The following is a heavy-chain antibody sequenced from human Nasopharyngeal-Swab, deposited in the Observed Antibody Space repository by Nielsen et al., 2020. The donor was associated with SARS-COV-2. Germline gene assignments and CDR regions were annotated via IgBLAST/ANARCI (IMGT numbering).Heavy chain of an antibody. CDR2: IWYDGSNK. J-gene: IGHJ4*02. CDR1: GFTFSTYG. V-gene: IGHV3-30*02. D-gene: IGHD6-13*01. CDR3: AKGGSSWTYDH. Sequence: GGSLRLSCAASGFTFSTYGMHWVRQAPGKGLEWVAFIWYDGSNKYYGDSVKGRFTISRDNSKNTLYLQMNSLRAEDTAVYYCAKGGSSWTYDHWGQGTLVRVSS.